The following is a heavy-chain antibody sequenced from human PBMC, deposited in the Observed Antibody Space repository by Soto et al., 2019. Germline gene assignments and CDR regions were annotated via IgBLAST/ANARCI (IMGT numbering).Heavy chain of an antibody. CDR1: GFTFSSYA. Sequence: GGSLRLSCAASGFTFSSYAMSWVRQAPGKGLEWVSAISGSGGSTYYADSVKGRFTISRDNSKNTLYLQMNSLRAEDTAVYYCAKVLVGYYDSSGPEQDYWGQGTLVTVSS. CDR3: AKVLVGYYDSSGPEQDY. V-gene: IGHV3-23*01. D-gene: IGHD3-22*01. J-gene: IGHJ4*02. CDR2: ISGSGGST.